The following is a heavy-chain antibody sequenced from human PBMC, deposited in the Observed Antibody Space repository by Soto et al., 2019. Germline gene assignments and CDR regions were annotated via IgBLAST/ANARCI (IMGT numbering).Heavy chain of an antibody. V-gene: IGHV1-18*01. CDR1: GYTFTSYG. Sequence: ASVKVSCKASGYTFTSYGISWVRQAPGQGLEWMGWISAYNGNTNYAQKLQGRVTMTTDTSTSTAYMELRSLRSDDTAVYYCARDLGDSGSYGDAFDIWGQGTMVTVSS. CDR2: ISAYNGNT. J-gene: IGHJ3*02. D-gene: IGHD1-26*01. CDR3: ARDLGDSGSYGDAFDI.